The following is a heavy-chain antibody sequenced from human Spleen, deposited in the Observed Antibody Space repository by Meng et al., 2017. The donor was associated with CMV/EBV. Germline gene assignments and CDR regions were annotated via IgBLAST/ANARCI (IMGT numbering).Heavy chain of an antibody. CDR1: GYTFTGYY. CDR2: VNANSGAK. D-gene: IGHD2-2*02. V-gene: IGHV1-2*02. Sequence: KASGYTFTGYYMSWVRQAPGQGLEWMGWVNANSGAKDYAQKFQGRVTMTRDTSISTAYMELSRLRSDDTAVYYCARGYCSGASCYIDDWGQGTLVTVSS. CDR3: ARGYCSGASCYIDD. J-gene: IGHJ4*02.